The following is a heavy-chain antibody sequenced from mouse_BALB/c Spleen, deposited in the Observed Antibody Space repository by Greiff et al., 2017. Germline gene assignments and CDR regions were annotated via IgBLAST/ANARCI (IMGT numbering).Heavy chain of an antibody. CDR3: AREDGNFAWFAY. Sequence: EVKVEESGGGLVKPGGSLKLSCAASGFTFSSYAMSWVRQTPEKRLEWVASISSGGSTYYPDSVKGRFTISRDNARNILYLQMSSLRSEDTAMYYCAREDGNFAWFAYWGQGTLVTVSA. CDR1: GFTFSSYA. CDR2: ISSGGST. D-gene: IGHD2-1*01. J-gene: IGHJ3*01. V-gene: IGHV5-6-5*01.